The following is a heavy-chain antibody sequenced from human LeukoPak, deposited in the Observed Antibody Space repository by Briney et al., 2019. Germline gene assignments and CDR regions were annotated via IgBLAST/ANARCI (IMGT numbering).Heavy chain of an antibody. Sequence: GVSLRLSCAASGFTFRGYAMSWVRQAPGKGLEWVSAISGSGGSTYYADSVKGRFTISRDNSKNTLYLQMNSLRAEDTAIYYCAKHSGSNHFDYWGQGTLVTVSS. V-gene: IGHV3-23*01. CDR3: AKHSGSNHFDY. D-gene: IGHD6-6*01. J-gene: IGHJ4*02. CDR2: ISGSGGST. CDR1: GFTFRGYA.